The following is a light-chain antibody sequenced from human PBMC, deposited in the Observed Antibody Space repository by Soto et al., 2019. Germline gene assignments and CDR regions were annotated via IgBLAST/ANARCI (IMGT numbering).Light chain of an antibody. CDR2: DVS. CDR1: SSDVGGYNY. CDR3: CSYAGSYTLV. Sequence: QSARTPPRSVSGSPRQSVTISCTGTSSDVGGYNYVSWYQQHPGEAPTLMIYDVSKRPSGVPDRFSGSKSGNTASLTISGLQAEDEGDYYCCSYAGSYTLVFGGGTKGTVL. V-gene: IGLV2-11*01. J-gene: IGLJ3*02.